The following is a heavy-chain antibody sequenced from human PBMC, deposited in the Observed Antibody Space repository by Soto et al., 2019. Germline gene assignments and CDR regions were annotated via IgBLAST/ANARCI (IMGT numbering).Heavy chain of an antibody. CDR1: GGTFSSYA. Sequence: SVKVSCKASGGTFSSYAISWVRQAPGQGLEWMGGIIPIFGTANYAQKFQGRVTITADGSTSTAYMELSSLRSEDTAVYYCARDKRVVVEGHWFDPWGQGTLVTVSS. V-gene: IGHV1-69*13. J-gene: IGHJ5*02. CDR3: ARDKRVVVEGHWFDP. CDR2: IIPIFGTA. D-gene: IGHD2-2*01.